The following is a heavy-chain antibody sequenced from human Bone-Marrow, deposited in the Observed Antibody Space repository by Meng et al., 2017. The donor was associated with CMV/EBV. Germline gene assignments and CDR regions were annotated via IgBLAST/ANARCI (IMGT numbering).Heavy chain of an antibody. J-gene: IGHJ6*02. CDR1: GGTFISYA. CDR3: ASSITMVRGVMRGMDV. V-gene: IGHV1-69*05. D-gene: IGHD3-10*01. CDR2: IIPIFGTA. Sequence: SVKVSCKASGGTFISYAISWVRQAPGQGLEWMGGIIPIFGTANYAQKFQGRVTITTDESTSTAYMELSSLRSEDTAVYYCASSITMVRGVMRGMDVWGQGTTVTVSS.